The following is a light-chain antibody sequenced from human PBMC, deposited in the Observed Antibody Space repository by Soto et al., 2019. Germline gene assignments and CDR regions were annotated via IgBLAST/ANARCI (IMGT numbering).Light chain of an antibody. V-gene: IGKV1-5*01. CDR3: QQYYSFSGT. J-gene: IGKJ4*01. Sequence: DIQMTQSPSALSASVGDRVIITCRASQYISNWVAWYQQKPGKAPKLLIYDASTLESGVPSRFTGTSSGTELHLTISSLKPDDFADYYCQQYYSFSGTFGGGTKVEIK. CDR1: QYISNW. CDR2: DAS.